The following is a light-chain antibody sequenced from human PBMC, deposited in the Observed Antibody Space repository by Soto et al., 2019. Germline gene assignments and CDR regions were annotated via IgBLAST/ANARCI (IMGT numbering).Light chain of an antibody. CDR2: EGN. V-gene: IGLV2-23*01. CDR3: CSYAGSSTWV. Sequence: QSVLTQPASVSGSPGQSITISCTGTSSDVGGYNYVSWYQQHPGKAPKLMIYEGNKRPSGVSNRFSVSKSGNTASLTISGLQAEDEGDYYCCSYAGSSTWVFGGGTKLTVL. J-gene: IGLJ3*02. CDR1: SSDVGGYNY.